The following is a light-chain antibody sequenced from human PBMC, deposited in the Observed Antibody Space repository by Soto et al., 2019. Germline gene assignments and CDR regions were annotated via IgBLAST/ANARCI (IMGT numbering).Light chain of an antibody. Sequence: QSVLTQPPSASGTPGQRVTVSCSGSSSNIGSNSVNWYQQLPGTAPKLLIYSSDQRPSGVPDRFSGSKSATSASLAISGLQSEDEADYYCAAWDDSLNGRYVFGTGTKLTVL. CDR1: SSNIGSNS. CDR2: SSD. V-gene: IGLV1-44*01. CDR3: AAWDDSLNGRYV. J-gene: IGLJ1*01.